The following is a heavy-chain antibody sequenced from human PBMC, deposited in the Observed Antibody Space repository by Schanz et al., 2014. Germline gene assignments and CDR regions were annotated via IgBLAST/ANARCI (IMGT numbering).Heavy chain of an antibody. V-gene: IGHV3-23*04. Sequence: VQLVESGGGVVQPGGSLRLSCAASRFTFSTYAMHWVRQAPGKGLEWVSLVSASGGGPFYADSVKGRFTISRDNAKNSLYLQMNSLTAEDTAVYYCAKVAPAATYLDSWGLGTLXTVSS. J-gene: IGHJ4*02. CDR1: RFTFSTYA. CDR2: VSASGGGP. D-gene: IGHD2-2*01. CDR3: AKVAPAATYLDS.